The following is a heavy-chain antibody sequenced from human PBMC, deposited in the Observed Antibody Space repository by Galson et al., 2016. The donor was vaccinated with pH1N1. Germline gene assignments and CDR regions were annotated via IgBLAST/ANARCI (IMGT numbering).Heavy chain of an antibody. Sequence: SLRLSCAASGFTLSDYYMNWTRETPERGLEWLSSIGSSGNVAYADSVKGRFTISRDNAQNSLLLQMDSLRVDDTALYYCAREWGIGAAGPLDSWGQGALVIVSS. V-gene: IGHV3-11*01. J-gene: IGHJ4*02. CDR3: AREWGIGAAGPLDS. D-gene: IGHD6-13*01. CDR1: GFTLSDYY. CDR2: IGSSGNV.